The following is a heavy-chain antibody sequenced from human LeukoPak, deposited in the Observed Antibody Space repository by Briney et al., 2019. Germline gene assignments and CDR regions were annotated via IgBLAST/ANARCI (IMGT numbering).Heavy chain of an antibody. Sequence: GGSLRLSCTASGFTFDDYAVSWLRQAPGKGLEWVGFIRSKPLGGTTEYAASVKGRFTISRDDSKSIAYLQMNSLRAEDTAVYYCARDVWDCTSTSCYTRWFDPWGQGTLVTVSS. CDR3: ARDVWDCTSTSCYTRWFDP. D-gene: IGHD2-2*02. V-gene: IGHV3-49*03. CDR2: IRSKPLGGTT. J-gene: IGHJ5*02. CDR1: GFTFDDYA.